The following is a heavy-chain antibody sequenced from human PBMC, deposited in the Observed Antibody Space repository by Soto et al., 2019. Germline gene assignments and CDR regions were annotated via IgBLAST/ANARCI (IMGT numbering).Heavy chain of an antibody. J-gene: IGHJ6*02. CDR2: ISYDGSNK. D-gene: IGHD2-2*01. Sequence: RLSCAASGFTFSSYGMHWVRQAPGKGLEWVAVISYDGSNKYYADSVKGRFTISRDNSKNTLYLQMNSLRAEDTAVYYCAKESRGDYYYGMDVWGQGTTVTVSS. V-gene: IGHV3-30*18. CDR3: AKESRGDYYYGMDV. CDR1: GFTFSSYG.